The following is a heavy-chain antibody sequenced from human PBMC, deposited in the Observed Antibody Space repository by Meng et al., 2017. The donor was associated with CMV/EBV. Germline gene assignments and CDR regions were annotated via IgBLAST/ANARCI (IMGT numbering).Heavy chain of an antibody. J-gene: IGHJ6*02. CDR2: IIPIFGTA. CDR1: GGTFSSYA. Sequence: SVKVSCKASGGTFSSYAISWVRQAPGQGLEWMGGIIPIFGTANYAQKFQGRVTITTDESTSTAYMELSSPRSEDTAVYYCARGREPAARLDYYGMDVWGQGTTVTVSS. CDR3: ARGREPAARLDYYGMDV. V-gene: IGHV1-69*05. D-gene: IGHD2-2*01.